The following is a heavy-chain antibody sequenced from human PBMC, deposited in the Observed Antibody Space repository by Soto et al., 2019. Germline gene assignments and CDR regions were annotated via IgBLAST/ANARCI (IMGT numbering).Heavy chain of an antibody. Sequence: QVQLVQSGAEVKKPGASVKVSCKASGYTFTSYDINWVRQATGQGLEWMGWMNHNSGNTGYAQKSPGRVTLPRNTSISTAYMELISLRSEDTAVYYCARTLYGDNVDYWGQGTLVTVSS. J-gene: IGHJ4*02. D-gene: IGHD4-17*01. CDR3: ARTLYGDNVDY. CDR2: MNHNSGNT. V-gene: IGHV1-8*01. CDR1: GYTFTSYD.